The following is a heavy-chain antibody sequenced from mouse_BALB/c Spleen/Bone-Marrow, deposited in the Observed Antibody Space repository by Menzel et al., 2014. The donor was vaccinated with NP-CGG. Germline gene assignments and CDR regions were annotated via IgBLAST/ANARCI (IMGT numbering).Heavy chain of an antibody. CDR3: AKGGASDLYTEAKDY. D-gene: IGHD2-12*01. CDR2: ISPYYVDG. V-gene: IGHV1S137*01. J-gene: IGHJ4*01. CDR1: GYTFTDFA. Sequence: QVQLKESGAELVRPGVSVKISCKGSGYTFTDFAIHWVKQSHTKSLEWIGVISPYYVDGGYNQKFKGKATMTIDRSSSTAYMEPARPAPGDSAINYCAKGGASDLYTEAKDYWGQGTSVTVSS.